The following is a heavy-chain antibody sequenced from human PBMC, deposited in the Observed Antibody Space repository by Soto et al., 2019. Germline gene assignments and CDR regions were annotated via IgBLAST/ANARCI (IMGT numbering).Heavy chain of an antibody. CDR1: GFTFSGHW. V-gene: IGHV3-74*03. CDR3: AREAGYCSRTSCYRRAFDT. D-gene: IGHD2-2*01. CDR2: INTDGGSS. J-gene: IGHJ3*02. Sequence: EVQLVESGGDLVQPGGSLRLSCAASGFTFSGHWMHWVRQVPGKGLEWVSRINTDGGSSAYADSVKGRFTISRDNAKNTLYLQMNGLRAEDTAVYYWAREAGYCSRTSCYRRAFDTWGQGTTVTVSS.